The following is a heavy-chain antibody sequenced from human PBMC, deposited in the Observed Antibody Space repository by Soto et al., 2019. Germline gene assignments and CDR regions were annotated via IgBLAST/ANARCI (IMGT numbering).Heavy chain of an antibody. V-gene: IGHV2-5*02. J-gene: IGHJ4*02. CDR3: AHRLGYCSSTTCYAADNYFDY. Sequence: QITLKESGPTLVKPTQTLTLTCTFSGFSLTTTGVGVGWIRQPPGKALEWLALIYWDDDKRFSPSLKSRLTITKDTSKIQVVITMTNMDPVDTATYYCAHRLGYCSSTTCYAADNYFDYWGQGTLVTVSS. CDR1: GFSLTTTGVG. CDR2: IYWDDDK. D-gene: IGHD2-2*01.